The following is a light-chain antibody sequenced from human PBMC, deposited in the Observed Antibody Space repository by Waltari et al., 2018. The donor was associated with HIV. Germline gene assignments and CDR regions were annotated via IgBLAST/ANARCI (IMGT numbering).Light chain of an antibody. CDR2: GAS. J-gene: IGKJ4*01. CDR1: QSVSSN. CDR3: QQYNKWPLT. V-gene: IGKV3D-15*01. Sequence: EIVMMQSPATLSVSPGERATLSCMASQSVSSNLAWYQQKPGQAPRLLIYGASTRATGIPARFSGSGSGTEFTLTISSLQSEDFAVYYCQQYNKWPLTFGGGTKVEIK.